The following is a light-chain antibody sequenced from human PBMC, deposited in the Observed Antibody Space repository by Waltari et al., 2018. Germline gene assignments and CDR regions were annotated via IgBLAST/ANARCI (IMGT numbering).Light chain of an antibody. CDR1: QSVGRS. V-gene: IGKV3-20*01. J-gene: IGKJ1*01. Sequence: ELVLTQSPGPLSLSPGERATLSCRASQSVGRSLTWYQQKPGQAPRLLIYGASSRATVIPDRFSGSGSGTDFSLTISRLEPEDFALYYCQHYVRLPVSFGQGTKVDIK. CDR3: QHYVRLPVS. CDR2: GAS.